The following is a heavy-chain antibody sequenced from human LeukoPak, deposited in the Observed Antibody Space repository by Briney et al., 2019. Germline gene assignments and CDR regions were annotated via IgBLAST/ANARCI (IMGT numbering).Heavy chain of an antibody. Sequence: ASVKVSCKASGYTFTSYYMHWVGQAPGQGREWMGVINTSGGSTSYAQKFQGRVTMTRDTSTSTVYMELSSLKSEDTPVYYCARDLIAAAAVAVLYYFDYWGQGTLVTVSS. J-gene: IGHJ4*02. CDR2: INTSGGST. V-gene: IGHV1-46*01. CDR1: GYTFTSYY. CDR3: ARDLIAAAAVAVLYYFDY. D-gene: IGHD6-13*01.